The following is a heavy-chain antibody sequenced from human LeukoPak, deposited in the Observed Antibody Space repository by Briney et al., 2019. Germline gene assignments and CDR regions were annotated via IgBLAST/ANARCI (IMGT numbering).Heavy chain of an antibody. J-gene: IGHJ4*02. CDR3: ARSQGYYYDSSGYGTEY. Sequence: SETLSLTCTVSGGSISDYYWSWIRQPAGKGLEWIGHIYTSASGSTNYNPSLKSRVTMSVDTSKNQLSLRLSSVTAADTAVYYCARSQGYYYDSSGYGTEYWGQGTLVTVSS. CDR2: IYTSASGST. D-gene: IGHD3-22*01. V-gene: IGHV4-4*07. CDR1: GGSISDYY.